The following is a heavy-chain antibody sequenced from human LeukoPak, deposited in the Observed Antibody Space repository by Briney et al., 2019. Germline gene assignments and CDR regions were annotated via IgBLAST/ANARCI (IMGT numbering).Heavy chain of an antibody. CDR3: AAETQSGYYYHGMDV. V-gene: IGHV1-58*02. Sequence: GASVKVSCKASGFTFTSSAMQWVRQARGQRLEWIGWIVVGSGNTNYAQKFQERVTITRDMSTSTAYMELSSLRSEDTAVYYCAAETQSGYYYHGMDVWGQGTTVTVSS. CDR1: GFTFTSSA. J-gene: IGHJ6*02. D-gene: IGHD6-25*01. CDR2: IVVGSGNT.